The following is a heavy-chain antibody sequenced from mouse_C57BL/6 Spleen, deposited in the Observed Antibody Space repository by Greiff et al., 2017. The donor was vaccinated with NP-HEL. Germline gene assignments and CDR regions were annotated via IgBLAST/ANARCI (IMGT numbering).Heavy chain of an antibody. CDR1: GFNIKNTY. J-gene: IGHJ4*01. CDR2: IDPANGNT. D-gene: IGHD2-4*01. CDR3: ARNLYYDYDGAMDY. V-gene: IGHV14-3*01. Sequence: VQLQQSVAELVRPGASVKLSCTASGFNIKNTYMHWVKQRPEQGLEWIGRIDPANGNTKYAPKFQGKATITADNASNTAYLQLSSLTSEDTAIYYCARNLYYDYDGAMDYWGQGTSVTVSS.